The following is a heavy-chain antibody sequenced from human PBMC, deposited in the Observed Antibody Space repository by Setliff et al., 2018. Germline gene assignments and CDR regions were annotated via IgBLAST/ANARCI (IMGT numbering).Heavy chain of an antibody. D-gene: IGHD3-22*01. CDR1: GASISSGNDF. V-gene: IGHV4-61*10. CDR3: ARGKIRITMIVVPTGGAFDI. CDR2: INHSGST. J-gene: IGHJ3*02. Sequence: SETLSLTCSVSGASISSGNDFWNWIRQPAGKGLEWIGEINHSGSTNYNPSLKSRVTISVDTSKNQFSLKLSSVTAADTAVYYCARGKIRITMIVVPTGGAFDIWGQGTMVTVSS.